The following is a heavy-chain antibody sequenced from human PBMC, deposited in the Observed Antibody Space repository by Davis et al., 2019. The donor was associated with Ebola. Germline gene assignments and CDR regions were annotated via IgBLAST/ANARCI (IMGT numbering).Heavy chain of an antibody. Sequence: ASVKVSCKASGYTFTSYDINWVRQATGQGLEWMGWMNPNSGNTGYAQKFQGRVTMTRNTSISTAYMELSSLRSEDTAVYYCARDMGRMVATQKAAKGGFDYWGQGTLVTVSS. D-gene: IGHD5-12*01. CDR3: ARDMGRMVATQKAAKGGFDY. V-gene: IGHV1-8*01. CDR1: GYTFTSYD. CDR2: MNPNSGNT. J-gene: IGHJ4*02.